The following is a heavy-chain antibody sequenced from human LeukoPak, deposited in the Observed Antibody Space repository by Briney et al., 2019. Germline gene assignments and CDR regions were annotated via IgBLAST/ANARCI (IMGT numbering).Heavy chain of an antibody. J-gene: IGHJ4*02. Sequence: ASVTVSCKASGYTFTNYGISWVRQAPGQGLEWMGWLSAYNGNTNYAQKLQGRVTMTTDTSTSTAYMELRSLRSDDTAVYYCARVRCSGGSCYSNFDYWGQGTLVTVSS. D-gene: IGHD2-15*01. CDR2: LSAYNGNT. V-gene: IGHV1-18*01. CDR3: ARVRCSGGSCYSNFDY. CDR1: GYTFTNYG.